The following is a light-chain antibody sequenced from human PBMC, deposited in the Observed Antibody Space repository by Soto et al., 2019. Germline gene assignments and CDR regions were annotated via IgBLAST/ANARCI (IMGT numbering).Light chain of an antibody. CDR2: TAS. CDR1: QTISSW. CDR3: QQTYTFPWT. V-gene: IGKV1-39*01. J-gene: IGKJ1*01. Sequence: DIQMTQSPSTLSGSVGDRVTITCRASQTISSWLAWYQQKPGKAPKLLIYTASSLQGGVPLRFSGAGSRTDFSLTISGLQPEDSATYYCQQTYTFPWTFGQGTRVDIK.